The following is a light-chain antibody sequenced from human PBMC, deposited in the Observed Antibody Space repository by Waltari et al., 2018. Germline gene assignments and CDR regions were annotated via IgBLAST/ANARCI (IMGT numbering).Light chain of an antibody. V-gene: IGKV4-1*01. CDR1: QTLFRSSHTRNH. Sequence: DIVMTQSPDSLAVSLGERATINCKSSQTLFRSSHTRNHLAWYQQRPGQPPKLLIYWTSTRESGVPDRFSGGGSGTDFTLTISSLQAEDVAVYYCQQYFDIPTFGGGTKVEIK. CDR3: QQYFDIPT. J-gene: IGKJ4*01. CDR2: WTS.